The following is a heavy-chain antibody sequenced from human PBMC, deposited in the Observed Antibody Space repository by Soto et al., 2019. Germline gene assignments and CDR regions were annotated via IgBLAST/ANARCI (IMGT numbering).Heavy chain of an antibody. CDR3: ARSITGTVSYYYGMDV. CDR1: GGTLSSYA. D-gene: IGHD1-20*01. J-gene: IGHJ6*02. CDR2: IIPIFGTA. Sequence: SVKVSCRASGGTLSSYAISWVRQAPGQGLEWMGGIIPIFGTANYAQKFQGRVTITADEPTSTAYMELSSLRSEDTAVYYCARSITGTVSYYYGMDVWGQGTTVTVSS. V-gene: IGHV1-69*13.